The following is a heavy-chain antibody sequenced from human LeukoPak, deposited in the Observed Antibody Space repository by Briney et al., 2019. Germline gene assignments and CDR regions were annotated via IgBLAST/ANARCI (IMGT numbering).Heavy chain of an antibody. Sequence: GGSLRLSCAASGFTFSSYWMHWVRHAPGKGLVWVSRINSDGSSITYVDSVKGRFTISRDNAKNTLYLQMNSLRVEDTAVYYCAREGRVSGYDFDCWGQGTLVTVSS. CDR3: AREGRVSGYDFDC. V-gene: IGHV3-74*03. J-gene: IGHJ4*02. D-gene: IGHD5-12*01. CDR2: INSDGSSI. CDR1: GFTFSSYW.